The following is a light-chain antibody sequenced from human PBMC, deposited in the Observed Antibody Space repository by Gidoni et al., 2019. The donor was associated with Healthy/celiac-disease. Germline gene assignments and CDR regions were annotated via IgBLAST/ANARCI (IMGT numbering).Light chain of an antibody. Sequence: EIVLTQSPATLSLSPGERATLSCRASQSVSSYLAWYQQNPGHAPRLLIYDASNRATGIPARFSGSGAGTDFTLTISSLEPEDFAVYYCQQRSNWPRTFGQGTKLEIK. CDR3: QQRSNWPRT. V-gene: IGKV3-11*01. J-gene: IGKJ2*01. CDR2: DAS. CDR1: QSVSSY.